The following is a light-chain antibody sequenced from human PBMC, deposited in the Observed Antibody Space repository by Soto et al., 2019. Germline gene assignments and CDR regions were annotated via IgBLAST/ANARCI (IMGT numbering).Light chain of an antibody. CDR1: QSLNFNF. CDR3: QLSQQRSSWPPIA. Sequence: EIVLTQSPGTLSLFPVERATVSCTASQSLNFNFLGWYQKKSGQAPRLLIYAASTRATGIPVRFSGSGSGTDFTLSISSLEPEDFAVYYCQLSQQRSSWPPIAFGQGTRLEIK. CDR2: AAS. V-gene: IGKV3D-20*02. J-gene: IGKJ5*01.